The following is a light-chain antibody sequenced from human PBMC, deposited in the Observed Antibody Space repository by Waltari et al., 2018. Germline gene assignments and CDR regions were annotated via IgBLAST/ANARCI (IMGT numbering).Light chain of an antibody. CDR1: QSARRA. V-gene: IGKV3-20*01. J-gene: IGKJ1*01. CDR2: GAS. CDR3: HHYLRLPVT. Sequence: EIVLTQSQGTLSLSLGEIATVSCRTSQSARRALAWYQQKPGQAPKLIIYGASTRATCIPDRVSGSGSGTAFCLTINRLEPDDFAVYYCHHYLRLPVTFGQGTTVEF.